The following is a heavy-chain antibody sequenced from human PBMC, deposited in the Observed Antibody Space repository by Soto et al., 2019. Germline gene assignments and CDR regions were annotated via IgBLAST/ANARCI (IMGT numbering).Heavy chain of an antibody. CDR2: ISGSGSSK. Sequence: GGSLRLSCAASGFTFSSSWMHWVCQAPEKGLEWVSAISGSGSSKYYVDSVKGRFTISRDNSKNTLYLQMNSLRAEDTAVYYCARLRRSYYYFDYWGQGTLVTVSS. CDR3: ARLRRSYYYFDY. J-gene: IGHJ4*02. CDR1: GFTFSSSW. D-gene: IGHD1-26*01. V-gene: IGHV3-23*01.